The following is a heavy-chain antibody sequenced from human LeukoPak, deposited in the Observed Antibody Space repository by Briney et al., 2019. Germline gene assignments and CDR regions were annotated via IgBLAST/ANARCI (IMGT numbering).Heavy chain of an antibody. J-gene: IGHJ4*02. V-gene: IGHV4-59*03. CDR1: GGSITRYY. D-gene: IGHD6-13*01. CDR3: ATGVHGIAAAGNYYFDY. Sequence: SETLSLTCTVSGGSITRYYWSWIRQPPGKGLEWIGYIYNIGSTNYNPSLKTRVTMSVDTSNNQFSLKLSSVTAADTAVYYCATGVHGIAAAGNYYFDYWGQGTLVTVSS. CDR2: IYNIGST.